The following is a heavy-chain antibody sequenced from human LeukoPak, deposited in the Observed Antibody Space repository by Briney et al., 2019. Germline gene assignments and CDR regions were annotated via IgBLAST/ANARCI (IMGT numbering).Heavy chain of an antibody. V-gene: IGHV3-23*01. CDR1: GFTFSSYA. D-gene: IGHD3-10*01. CDR3: AKDPTSGSYQYDY. Sequence: GGSLRLSCAASGFTFSSYAMSWVRQAPGKGLEWVSAISGSGGSTYYADSVKGRFTISRDNSKDTLYLQMNSLRAEDTAVYFCAKDPTSGSYQYDYWGQGTLVTVSS. CDR2: ISGSGGST. J-gene: IGHJ4*02.